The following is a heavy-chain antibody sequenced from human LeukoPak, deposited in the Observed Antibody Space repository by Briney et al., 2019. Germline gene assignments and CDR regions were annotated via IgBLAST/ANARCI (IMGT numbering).Heavy chain of an antibody. J-gene: IGHJ5*02. V-gene: IGHV1-8*03. CDR3: ARSGVPAGYCSSTSCYNWFGP. D-gene: IGHD2-2*01. CDR2: MNPNSGNT. Sequence: ASVKVSCKASGYTFTSYDINWVRQATGQGLEWMGWMNPNSGNTGYAQKFQGRVTITRNTSISTAYMELSSLRSEDTAVYYCARSGVPAGYCSSTSCYNWFGPWGQGTLVTVSS. CDR1: GYTFTSYD.